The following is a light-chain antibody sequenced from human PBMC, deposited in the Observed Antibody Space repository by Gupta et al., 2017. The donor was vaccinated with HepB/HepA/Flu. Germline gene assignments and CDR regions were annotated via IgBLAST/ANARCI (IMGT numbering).Light chain of an antibody. J-gene: IGKJ4*01. CDR1: QNIHTY. V-gene: IGKV1-5*03. Sequence: DIQMTQSPATLSASVGDRVTISCQASQNIHTYLAWYQQKPGKAPNLLIPESSILESGGPPRFSASGSGTEFTLTIDTLQPEDFATYYCQQYHLFPLTFGGGTKVDI. CDR2: ESS. CDR3: QQYHLFPLT.